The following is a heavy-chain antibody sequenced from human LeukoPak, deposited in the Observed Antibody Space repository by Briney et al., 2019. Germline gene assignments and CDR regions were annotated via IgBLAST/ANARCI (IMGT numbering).Heavy chain of an antibody. CDR3: ARVRGGIAAAGFFYYMDV. CDR2: IRYDGSNK. D-gene: IGHD6-13*01. CDR1: GFTFSSYG. Sequence: GGSLRLSCAASGFTFSSYGMHWVRQAPGKGLEWVAFIRYDGSNKYYADSVKGRFTISRDNAKNSLYLQMNSLRAEDTALYYCARVRGGIAAAGFFYYMDVWGKGTTVTVSS. J-gene: IGHJ6*03. V-gene: IGHV3-30*02.